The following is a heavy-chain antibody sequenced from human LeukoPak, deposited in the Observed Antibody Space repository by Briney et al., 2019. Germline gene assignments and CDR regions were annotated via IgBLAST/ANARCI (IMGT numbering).Heavy chain of an antibody. CDR3: ARIPTYGDYAYFDY. D-gene: IGHD4-17*01. V-gene: IGHV2-70*04. CDR2: IDWDDDK. CDR1: GFSLSTSGMR. J-gene: IGHJ4*02. Sequence: SGPTLVNPTQTLTLTCTFSGFSLSTSGMRVSWIRQLPGKALEWLARIDWDDDKFYNTSLKTRLTISKDTSKNQVVLTMTNMDPVDTATYYCARIPTYGDYAYFDYWGQGTLVTVSS.